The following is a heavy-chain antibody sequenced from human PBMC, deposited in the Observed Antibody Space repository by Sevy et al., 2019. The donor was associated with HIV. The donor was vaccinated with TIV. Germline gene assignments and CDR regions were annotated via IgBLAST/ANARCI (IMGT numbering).Heavy chain of an antibody. V-gene: IGHV2-5*02. D-gene: IGHD2-8*01. Sequence: SGATLVKPTQTLTLTCTFSGFSLSTAGVGVGWIRQPPGKALECLALIYWDEDKRYRTSLSSRLTINKDTSKNQVVLTMTNMDPVDTATYYCVHSRMRGNGMDVWGQGTTVTVSS. J-gene: IGHJ6*02. CDR1: GFSLSTAGVG. CDR2: IYWDEDK. CDR3: VHSRMRGNGMDV.